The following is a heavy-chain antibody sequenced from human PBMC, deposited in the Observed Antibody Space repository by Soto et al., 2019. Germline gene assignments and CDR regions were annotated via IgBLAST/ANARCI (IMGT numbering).Heavy chain of an antibody. CDR3: AHSRADDYGDYHDY. Sequence: QITLKESGPTLVKPTQPLTLTCTFSGFSLSTSGVGVGWIRQPPGKALEWLALIYWDDDKRYSPSLKSSLTTTTNNYKNQVVLTMTNRDTVDTATYYCAHSRADDYGDYHDYWGQGTLVTVSS. V-gene: IGHV2-5*02. D-gene: IGHD4-17*01. CDR1: GFSLSTSGVG. J-gene: IGHJ4*02. CDR2: IYWDDDK.